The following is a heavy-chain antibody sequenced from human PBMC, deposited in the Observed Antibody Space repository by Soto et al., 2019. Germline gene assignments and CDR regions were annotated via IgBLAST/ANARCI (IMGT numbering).Heavy chain of an antibody. D-gene: IGHD2-15*01. CDR3: ASTVDF. V-gene: IGHV3-48*02. CDR2: ISSGSNII. Sequence: EVQLVESGGGLVRPGGSLRLSCEASGFTFSLSSMNWVRQAPGKGLQWLAYISSGSNIINYADSVKGRFTLSRDNAKNSLYLQLNSLRDEDTAVYYCASTVDFWGQGTLVTVST. CDR1: GFTFSLSS. J-gene: IGHJ4*02.